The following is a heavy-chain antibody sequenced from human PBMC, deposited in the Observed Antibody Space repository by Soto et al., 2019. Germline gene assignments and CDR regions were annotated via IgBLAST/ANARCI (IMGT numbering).Heavy chain of an antibody. CDR2: IYPGDSDT. CDR1: GYIFTTYW. CDR3: ARHSTSAPKDY. J-gene: IGHJ4*01. D-gene: IGHD3-10*01. V-gene: IGHV5-51*01. Sequence: PGESLKISCNGSGYIFTTYWIAWVRQMPGKGLEWVGIIYPGDSDTRYSPSFEGHVTISVDKSISTAFLQWNSLKASDNAIYYCARHSTSAPKDYWGQGTLVTVPQ.